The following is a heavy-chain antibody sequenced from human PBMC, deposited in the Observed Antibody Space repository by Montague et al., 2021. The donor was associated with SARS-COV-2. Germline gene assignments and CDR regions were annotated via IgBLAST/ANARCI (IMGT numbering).Heavy chain of an antibody. CDR3: AKVGGIAVAGFDY. Sequence: SLRLSCAASGFTFSSYAMNWVRQAPGKGLEWVSAISGSGGSTYYADSXXGRFTISRDNSKNTLYLQMNSLRAEDTAVYFCAKVGGIAVAGFDYWGQGTLVTVSS. V-gene: IGHV3-23*01. D-gene: IGHD6-19*01. CDR1: GFTFSSYA. CDR2: ISGSGGST. J-gene: IGHJ4*02.